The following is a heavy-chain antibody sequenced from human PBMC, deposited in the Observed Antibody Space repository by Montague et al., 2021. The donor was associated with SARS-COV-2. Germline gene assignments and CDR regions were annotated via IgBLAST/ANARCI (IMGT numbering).Heavy chain of an antibody. J-gene: IGHJ4*02. CDR2: INPDGGEI. V-gene: IGHV3-74*01. CDR3: ARDLRVGGGITGTTASDD. Sequence: SLRLSCAASGFTFSSDWMHWVRQASGKGPVWVSRINPDGGEIDYADFVKGRFTTPRDNAKNTLYLQMNSLGAEDTAIYYCARDLRVGGGITGTTASDDWGQGTLVTVSS. D-gene: IGHD1-20*01. CDR1: GFTFSSDW.